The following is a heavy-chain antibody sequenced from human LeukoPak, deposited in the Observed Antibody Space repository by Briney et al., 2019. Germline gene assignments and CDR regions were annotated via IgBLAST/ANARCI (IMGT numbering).Heavy chain of an antibody. Sequence: PGGSLRLSCAASGFTFSTYWMSWVRQAPGKGLEWVASIKQDGSDKYYVDSVKGRFTISRDNAKNSLYLQMNSLRAEDTAVYYCARDRDDRSWNGLFDYWGQGTLVTVSS. CDR3: ARDRDDRSWNGLFDY. J-gene: IGHJ4*02. V-gene: IGHV3-7*01. D-gene: IGHD5-24*01. CDR2: IKQDGSDK. CDR1: GFTFSTYW.